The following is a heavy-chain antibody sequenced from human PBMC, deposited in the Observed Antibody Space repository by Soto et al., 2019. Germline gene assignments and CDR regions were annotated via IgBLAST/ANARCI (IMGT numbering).Heavy chain of an antibody. CDR2: IWYDGSNK. CDR3: ARDVGQWLVLSYYFDY. Sequence: GGSLRLSCAASGFTFSSYGMHWVRQAPGKGLEWVAVIWYDGSNKYYADSVKGRFTISRDNSKNTLYLQMNSLRAEDTAVYYCARDVGQWLVLSYYFDYWGQGTLVTVSS. J-gene: IGHJ4*02. D-gene: IGHD6-19*01. CDR1: GFTFSSYG. V-gene: IGHV3-33*01.